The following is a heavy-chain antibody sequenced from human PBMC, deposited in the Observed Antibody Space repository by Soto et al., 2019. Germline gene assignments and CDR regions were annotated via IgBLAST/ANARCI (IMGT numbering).Heavy chain of an antibody. Sequence: ASVKVSCKVSGTSLSGLPMHWVRQAPGKGLEWMGSLDYEEGERSFAHRFQGRLTVTEDTSTDTAYMELSSLMSEDTAVYYCAAGVTTFDYWGQGTLVTVSS. CDR3: AAGVTTFDY. V-gene: IGHV1-24*01. CDR1: GTSLSGLP. D-gene: IGHD4-17*01. J-gene: IGHJ4*02. CDR2: LDYEEGER.